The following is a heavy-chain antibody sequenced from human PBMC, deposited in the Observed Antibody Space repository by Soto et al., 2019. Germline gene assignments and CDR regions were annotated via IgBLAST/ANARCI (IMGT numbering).Heavy chain of an antibody. D-gene: IGHD6-13*01. CDR2: IVVGSGNT. Sequence: SVKVSCKASGFTFTSSAVQWVRQARGQRLEWIGWIVVGSGNTNYAQKFQERVTITRDMSTSTAYMELSSLRSEDTAVYYCAATSSSWSLTSYYYYGMDVWGQGTTVTVSS. V-gene: IGHV1-58*01. CDR1: GFTFTSSA. CDR3: AATSSSWSLTSYYYYGMDV. J-gene: IGHJ6*02.